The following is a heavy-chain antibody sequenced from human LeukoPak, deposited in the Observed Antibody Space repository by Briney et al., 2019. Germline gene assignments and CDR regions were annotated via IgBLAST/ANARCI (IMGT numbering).Heavy chain of an antibody. V-gene: IGHV1-69*01. Sequence: SVKVSCKASGGTFSSYAISWVRQAPGQGLDWMGGIIPIFGTANYAQKFQGRVTITADESTSTAYMELSSLRSEDTAVYYCARNWNGPLYYYGMDVWGQGTTVTVSS. CDR2: IIPIFGTA. D-gene: IGHD1-1*01. CDR1: GGTFSSYA. J-gene: IGHJ6*02. CDR3: ARNWNGPLYYYGMDV.